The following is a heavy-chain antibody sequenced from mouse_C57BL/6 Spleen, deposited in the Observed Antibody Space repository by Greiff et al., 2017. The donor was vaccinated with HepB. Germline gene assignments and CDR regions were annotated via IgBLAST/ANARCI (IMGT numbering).Heavy chain of an antibody. V-gene: IGHV1-42*01. CDR2: INPSTGGT. D-gene: IGHD2-2*01. CDR3: ERREGYGAWFAY. Sequence: VQLQQSGPELVKPGASVKISCKASGYSFTGYYMNWVKQSPEKGLEWIGEINPSTGGTTYNQKFKAKATLTVDKSSSTAYMQLRSLTSEDSAVYYCERREGYGAWFAYWGQGTLVTVSA. CDR1: GYSFTGYY. J-gene: IGHJ3*01.